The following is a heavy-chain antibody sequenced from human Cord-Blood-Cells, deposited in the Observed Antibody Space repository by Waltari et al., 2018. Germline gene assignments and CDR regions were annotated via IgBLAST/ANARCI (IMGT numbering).Heavy chain of an antibody. CDR3: AHRRSYYGSGSYYNSYYYFDY. Sequence: QITLKESGPTLVKLTQTLTLTCTFSGFSLSTSRLGVGLFRQPPGTALAWLALIYWNDDKRYSPSLKSRLTITKDTSKNQVVLTMTNMDPVDTATYYCAHRRSYYGSGSYYNSYYYFDYWGQGTLVTVSS. J-gene: IGHJ4*02. CDR2: IYWNDDK. D-gene: IGHD3-10*01. CDR1: GFSLSTSRLG. V-gene: IGHV2-5*01.